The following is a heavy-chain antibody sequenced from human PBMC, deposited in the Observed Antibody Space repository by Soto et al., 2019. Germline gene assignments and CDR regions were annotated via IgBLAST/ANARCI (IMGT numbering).Heavy chain of an antibody. CDR2: INAYNGNT. CDR1: GYRFTSYG. V-gene: IGHV1-18*01. Sequence: QVQLVQSGAEVKNPGASVKVSCKASGYRFTSYGIGWVRQAPGQGLEWMGWINAYNGNTNYAQNLQGRVTLTTDTSTSTAYMGLRSLRSNDTAVYYCAMVDVYVTPSPQDVWGQGTTVTXS. D-gene: IGHD3-16*01. CDR3: AMVDVYVTPSPQDV. J-gene: IGHJ6*02.